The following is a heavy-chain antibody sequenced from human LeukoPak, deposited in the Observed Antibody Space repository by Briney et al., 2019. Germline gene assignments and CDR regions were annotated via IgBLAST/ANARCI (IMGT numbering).Heavy chain of an antibody. CDR3: ALLAVASDLDY. J-gene: IGHJ4*02. D-gene: IGHD6-19*01. CDR2: ISSGATTM. CDR1: GFMFRSFE. Sequence: PGGSLRLSCAASGFMFRSFEMYWVRQAPGKGLEWIAYISSGATTMYYADSVKGRFTISRDDAKNSLFLQMKSLRAEDTAVYYCALLAVASDLDYWGQGALVTVSS. V-gene: IGHV3-48*03.